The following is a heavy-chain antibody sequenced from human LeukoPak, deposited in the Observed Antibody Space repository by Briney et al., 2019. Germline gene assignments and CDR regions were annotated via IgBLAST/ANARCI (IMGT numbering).Heavy chain of an antibody. CDR2: INPNSGGT. J-gene: IGHJ4*02. CDR1: GYTFTGYY. D-gene: IGHD5-12*01. Sequence: ASVKVSCKASGYTFTGYYMHWVRQAPGQGLEWMAWINPNSGGTNYAQKFQGRVTMTRDTSISTANMELSRLRSDDTALYYCARDDDIVATIDFDYWGQGTLVTVSS. CDR3: ARDDDIVATIDFDY. V-gene: IGHV1-2*02.